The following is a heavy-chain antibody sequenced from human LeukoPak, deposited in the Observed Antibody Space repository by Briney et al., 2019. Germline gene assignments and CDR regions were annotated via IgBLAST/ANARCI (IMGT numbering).Heavy chain of an antibody. J-gene: IGHJ4*02. CDR1: AYTFTVFY. CDR3: ATAALYGGYDFDF. V-gene: IGHV1-2*02. D-gene: IGHD5-12*01. Sequence: ASVTVSFTASAYTFTVFYMHWVRQAPGQGNGWMGWINTDSGATNAAPRFQGRVTLTRDTSINAVYMELMRLRSDDTAVYYCATAALYGGYDFDFWGQGTLVSVSS. CDR2: INTDSGAT.